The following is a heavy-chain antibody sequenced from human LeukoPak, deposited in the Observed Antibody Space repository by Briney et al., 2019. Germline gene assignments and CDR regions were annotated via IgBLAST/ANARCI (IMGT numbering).Heavy chain of an antibody. D-gene: IGHD3-22*01. CDR3: TSPYHYYDSSGYYPSPDY. CDR1: GFTFGDYA. Sequence: GGSLRLSCTASGFTFGDYAMSWVRQAPGKGLEWVGFIRSKAYGGTTEYAASVKGRFTISRDGSKSIAYLQMNSLKTEDTAVYYCTSPYHYYDSSGYYPSPDYWGQGTLVTVSS. V-gene: IGHV3-49*04. CDR2: IRSKAYGGTT. J-gene: IGHJ4*02.